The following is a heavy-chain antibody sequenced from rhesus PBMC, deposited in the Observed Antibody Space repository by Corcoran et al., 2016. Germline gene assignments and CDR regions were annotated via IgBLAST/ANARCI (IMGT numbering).Heavy chain of an antibody. J-gene: IGHJ4*01. CDR1: GSSISSSY. Sequence: QVQLQESGPGLVKPSETLSLTCAFSGSSISSSYWGWIRQAPGKGLGWIGRIAGGSGSADYTPSLRSRVAITIDTSKNQVSLNLVSVTAADTAVYYCAKAGKATDFDFWGQGVLVTVSS. V-gene: IGHV4S2*01. D-gene: IGHD1-44*01. CDR3: AKAGKATDFDF. CDR2: IAGGSGSA.